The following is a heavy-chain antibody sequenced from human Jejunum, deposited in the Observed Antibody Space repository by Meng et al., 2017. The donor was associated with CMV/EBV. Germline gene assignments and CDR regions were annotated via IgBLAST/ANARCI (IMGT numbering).Heavy chain of an antibody. CDR3: TRNGPYALDH. CDR2: IEYRSGT. J-gene: IGHJ4*02. CDR1: GIVISDGYW. D-gene: IGHD2-2*01. V-gene: IGHV4-4*02. Sequence: WDVSGIVISDGYWWDWVRQSPSKGLEWIGEIEYRSGTNYNPSLKSRVTMSVDKSKNQFSLQLTSMTAADTAVYYCTRNGPYALDHWGQGALVTVSS.